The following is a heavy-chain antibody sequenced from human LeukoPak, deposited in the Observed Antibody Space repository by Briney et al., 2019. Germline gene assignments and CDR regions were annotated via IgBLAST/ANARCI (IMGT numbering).Heavy chain of an antibody. CDR3: ARGRGMGANHDY. Sequence: ASVKVSCKASGGTFSSYAISWVRQAPGQGLEWMGWMNPNSGNTGYAQKFQGRVTMTRNTSISTAYMELSSLRSEDTAVYYCARGRGMGANHDYWGQGTLVTVSS. J-gene: IGHJ4*02. D-gene: IGHD1-26*01. CDR1: GGTFSSYA. V-gene: IGHV1-8*02. CDR2: MNPNSGNT.